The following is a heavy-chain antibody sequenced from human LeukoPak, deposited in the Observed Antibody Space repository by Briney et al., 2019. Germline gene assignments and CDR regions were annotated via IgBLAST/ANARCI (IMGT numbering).Heavy chain of an antibody. CDR2: IIPIFGTA. Sequence: ASVKVSCKASGGTFSSYAISWVRQAPGQGLEWMGRIIPIFGTANYAQKFQGRVTITTDESTSTAYMELSSLRSEDTAVYYCARGYSRNPYYFDYWGQGTLVTVSS. CDR3: ARGYSRNPYYFDY. CDR1: GGTFSSYA. D-gene: IGHD4-11*01. V-gene: IGHV1-69*05. J-gene: IGHJ4*02.